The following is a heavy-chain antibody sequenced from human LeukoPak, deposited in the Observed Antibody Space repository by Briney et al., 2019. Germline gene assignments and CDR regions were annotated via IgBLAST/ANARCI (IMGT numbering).Heavy chain of an antibody. D-gene: IGHD1-26*01. CDR2: IRSKAYGATT. V-gene: IGHV3-49*04. J-gene: IGHJ3*02. CDR1: GFTFSSYA. Sequence: GRSLRLSCAASGFTFSSYAMHWVRQAPGKGLEWVGFIRSKAYGATTEYAASLKDRFTISRDDSKSIAYLPVNSLKTEDTAVYYCTRILLKWELPGSDAFDIWGEGTMVTVSS. CDR3: TRILLKWELPGSDAFDI.